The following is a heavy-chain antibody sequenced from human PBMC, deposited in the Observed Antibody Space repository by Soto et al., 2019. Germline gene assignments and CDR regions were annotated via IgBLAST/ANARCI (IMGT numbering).Heavy chain of an antibody. CDR1: GYTFTSFD. CDR3: ARGSGTFDY. CDR2: MSPNSGNA. J-gene: IGHJ4*02. V-gene: IGHV1-8*01. Sequence: ASVKVSCKASGYTFTSFDISWVRQATGQGLEWMGWMSPNSGNAGYAQNFQGKVTMTSNTSISTAYLELTSLRSEDTAVYYCARGSGTFDYWGQGTQVTVSS.